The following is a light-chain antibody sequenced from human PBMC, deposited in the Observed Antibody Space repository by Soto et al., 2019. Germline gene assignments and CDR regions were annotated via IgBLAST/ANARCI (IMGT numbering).Light chain of an antibody. CDR2: WAS. J-gene: IGKJ3*01. Sequence: DIVMTQSPDSLAVPLGERATINCKSSQSVFYSSKNKNYLAWYQQKPGQPPKLLIYWASTRESGVPDRFGGSGSGTEFTLTISSLQAEDVAVYYCQQYYSTPFTFGPGTKVDIK. V-gene: IGKV4-1*01. CDR3: QQYYSTPFT. CDR1: QSVFYSSKNKNY.